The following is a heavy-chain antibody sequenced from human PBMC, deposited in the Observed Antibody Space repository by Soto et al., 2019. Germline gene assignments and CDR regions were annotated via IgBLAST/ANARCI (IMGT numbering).Heavy chain of an antibody. D-gene: IGHD2-21*02. Sequence: PSETLSLTCTVSGGSISSYYWSWIRQPPGKGLEWIGYIYYSGSTNYNPSLKSRVTISVDTSKNQFSLKLSSVTAADTAVYYCTTDRSLWGGDLYYFDYWGQGTLVTVSS. J-gene: IGHJ4*02. CDR1: GGSISSYY. CDR2: IYYSGST. CDR3: TTDRSLWGGDLYYFDY. V-gene: IGHV4-59*12.